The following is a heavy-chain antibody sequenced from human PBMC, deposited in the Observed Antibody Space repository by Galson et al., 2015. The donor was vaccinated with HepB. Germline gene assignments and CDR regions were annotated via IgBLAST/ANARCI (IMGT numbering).Heavy chain of an antibody. V-gene: IGHV1-69*13. D-gene: IGHD3-22*01. CDR2: IIPIFGTA. J-gene: IGHJ6*02. CDR1: GGTFSSYA. Sequence: SVKVSCKAFGGTFSSYAISWVRQAPGQGLEWMGGIIPIFGTANYAQKFQGRVTITAEESTSTAYMELSSLRSEDTAVYYCAREVPNYYDNGGYYYNYGMDVWGQGTTVTVSS. CDR3: AREVPNYYDNGGYYYNYGMDV.